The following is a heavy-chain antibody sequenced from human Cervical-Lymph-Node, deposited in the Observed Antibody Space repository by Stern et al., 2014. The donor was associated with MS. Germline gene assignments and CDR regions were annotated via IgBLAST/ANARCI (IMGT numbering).Heavy chain of an antibody. V-gene: IGHV3-30*03. Sequence: VQLVESEGAVVQPGRSLRLSCAASGFTFSSYGMHWVRQAPGKWLEWVTVISYDGNHKYYAASVKGRFTISRDNSKNTLHLQMNSVTPDDTAIYYCARDYEDTSMLFDHWGQGTLVTVSS. CDR3: ARDYEDTSMLFDH. CDR2: ISYDGNHK. D-gene: IGHD2-8*01. J-gene: IGHJ4*02. CDR1: GFTFSSYG.